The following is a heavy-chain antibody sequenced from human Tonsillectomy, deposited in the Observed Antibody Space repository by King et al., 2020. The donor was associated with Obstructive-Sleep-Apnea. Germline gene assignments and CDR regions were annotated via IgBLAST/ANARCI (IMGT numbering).Heavy chain of an antibody. D-gene: IGHD3-22*01. CDR3: ARVGGDSSGYYYVGEYFQH. CDR2: IYHSGST. J-gene: IGHJ1*01. Sequence: QLQESGSGLVKPSQTLSLTCAVSGGSISSGGYSWSWIRQPPGKGLEWIWYIYHSGSTYYNPSLKSRVTISVDRSKNQFSLNLSSVTAADTAVYYCARVGGDSSGYYYVGEYFQHWGQGTLVTVSS. CDR1: GGSISSGGYS. V-gene: IGHV4-30-2*01.